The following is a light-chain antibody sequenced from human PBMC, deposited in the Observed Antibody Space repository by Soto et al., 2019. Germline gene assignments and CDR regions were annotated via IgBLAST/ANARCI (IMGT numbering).Light chain of an antibody. CDR3: SSYTSGSTLGV. J-gene: IGLJ1*01. Sequence: QSLLTQPASVSGSPGQSITISCTGTSSDVGGYNYVSWYQQHPGKAPKLMIYDVSNRPSGVSNRFSGSKSGNTASLTISGLQAEDEADYYCSSYTSGSTLGVFGTGTKVTVL. CDR1: SSDVGGYNY. V-gene: IGLV2-14*01. CDR2: DVS.